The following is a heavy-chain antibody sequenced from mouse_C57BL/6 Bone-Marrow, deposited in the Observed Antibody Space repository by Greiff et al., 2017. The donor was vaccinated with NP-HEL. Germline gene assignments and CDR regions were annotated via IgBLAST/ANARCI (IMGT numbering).Heavy chain of an antibody. D-gene: IGHD1-1*01. CDR2: IYPGSGST. CDR1: GYTFTSYW. Sequence: QVQLQQAGAELVKPGASVKMSCKASGYTFTSYWITWVKQRPGQGLEWIGDIYPGSGSTNYNEKFKSKATLTVDTSSSTAYMQLSSLTSEDSAVYYCARVTTVVGGFAYWGQGTLVTVSA. V-gene: IGHV1-55*01. CDR3: ARVTTVVGGFAY. J-gene: IGHJ3*01.